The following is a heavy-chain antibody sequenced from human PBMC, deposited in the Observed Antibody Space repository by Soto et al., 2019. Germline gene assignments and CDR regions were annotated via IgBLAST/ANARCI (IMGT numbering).Heavy chain of an antibody. Sequence: QVTLKESGPVLVKPTETLTLTRTVSGFSLSNARMGVSWIRQPPGKALEWLAHIFSNDEKSYSTSLKSRLTISKDTSKSQVVLTMTNMDPVDTATYYCARILLRTYDSSGYYYVSPPQVWGQGTLVTVSS. D-gene: IGHD3-22*01. CDR2: IFSNDEK. CDR1: GFSLSNARMG. J-gene: IGHJ1*01. V-gene: IGHV2-26*01. CDR3: ARILLRTYDSSGYYYVSPPQV.